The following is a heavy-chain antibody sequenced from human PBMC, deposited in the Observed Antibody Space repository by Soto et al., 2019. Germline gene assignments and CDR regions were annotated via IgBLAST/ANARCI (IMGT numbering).Heavy chain of an antibody. Sequence: QVQLVESGGGVVQPGRSLRLSCAASGFTFSNYAMHWVRQAPGKGLEWVAVTSYDGSDKYYADSVKGRFTISRDNSKTARYRQMNSLRAEDTAVYYCAKEAMTIVRGVNDYWGQGTLVTVSS. CDR3: AKEAMTIVRGVNDY. D-gene: IGHD3-10*01. V-gene: IGHV3-30*18. CDR2: TSYDGSDK. J-gene: IGHJ4*02. CDR1: GFTFSNYA.